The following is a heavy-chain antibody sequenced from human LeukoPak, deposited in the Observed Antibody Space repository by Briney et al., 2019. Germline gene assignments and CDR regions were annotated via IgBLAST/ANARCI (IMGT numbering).Heavy chain of an antibody. J-gene: IGHJ5*02. CDR3: ARRLTQYDCFDP. Sequence: SQTLSLTYDISGDSVSSNSVTWNWIRQSPSRGLEWLGRTYYRSTWYNDYAVSVRGRITVNPDTSKNQFSLHLNSVTPEDTAVYYCARRLTQYDCFDPWGQGILVTVSS. CDR1: GDSVSSNSVT. V-gene: IGHV6-1*01. D-gene: IGHD2-2*01. CDR2: TYYRSTWYN.